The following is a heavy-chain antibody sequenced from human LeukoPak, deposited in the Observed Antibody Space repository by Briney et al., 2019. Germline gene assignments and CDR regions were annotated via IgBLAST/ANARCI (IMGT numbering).Heavy chain of an antibody. V-gene: IGHV4-34*01. CDR1: GGSFSGYY. D-gene: IGHD2-2*01. CDR3: ARGGVGYCSSTGCPYYYYYGMDV. Sequence: SETLSLTCAVYGGSFSGYYWSWIRQPPGKGLEWIGEINHSGSTNYNPSLKSRVTISVDTSKNQFSLKLSSVTAADTAVYYCARGGVGYCSSTGCPYYYYYGMDVWGKGTTVTVSS. J-gene: IGHJ6*04. CDR2: INHSGST.